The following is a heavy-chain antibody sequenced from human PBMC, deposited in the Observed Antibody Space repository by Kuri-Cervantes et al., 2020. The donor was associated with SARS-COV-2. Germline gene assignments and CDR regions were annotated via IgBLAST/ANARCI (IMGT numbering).Heavy chain of an antibody. CDR3: ARHASYCRGDCYLRWFGP. CDR2: IYSTGTA. D-gene: IGHD2-21*01. Sequence: SETLSLTCPLSGGSITTSYYWGWLRQPPGPGLEWIGRIYSTGTAYYNAPLKRRATIFVDTSGSQLSLRLTSVTAADTAIYYCARHASYCRGDCYLRWFGPWAQGSLVTVSS. V-gene: IGHV4-39*01. J-gene: IGHJ5*02. CDR1: GGSITTSYY.